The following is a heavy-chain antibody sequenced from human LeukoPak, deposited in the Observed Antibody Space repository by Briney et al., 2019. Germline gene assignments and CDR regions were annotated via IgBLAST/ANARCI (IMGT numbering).Heavy chain of an antibody. CDR3: ARHATIAGPTLAC. Sequence: SQTLSFTCTVSGGSISSGTYYWPWIRQPPGKGLEWIGNICRIGSTYYNPYLQSQITRSVDKSKNQISLRLTSVTAADTSVYYCARHATIAGPTLACWGQGTLVTVSS. D-gene: IGHD6-13*01. J-gene: IGHJ4*02. CDR2: ICRIGST. V-gene: IGHV4-61*09. CDR1: GGSISSGTYY.